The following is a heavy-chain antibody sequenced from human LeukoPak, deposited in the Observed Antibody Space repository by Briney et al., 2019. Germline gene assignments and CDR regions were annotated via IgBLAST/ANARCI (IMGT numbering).Heavy chain of an antibody. CDR2: INHSGST. J-gene: IGHJ6*02. CDR3: ARPQWRYYYYGMDV. V-gene: IGHV4-34*01. CDR1: GGSISSHY. Sequence: TSETLSLTCTVSGGSISSHYWSWIRQPPGKGLEWIGEINHSGSTNYNPSLKSRVTISVDTSKNQFSLKLSSVTAADTAVYYCARPQWRYYYYGMDVWGQGTTVTVSS. D-gene: IGHD6-19*01.